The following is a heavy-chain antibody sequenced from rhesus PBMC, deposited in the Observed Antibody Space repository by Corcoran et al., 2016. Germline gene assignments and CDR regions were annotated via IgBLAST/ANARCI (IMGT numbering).Heavy chain of an antibody. J-gene: IGHJ5-1*01. V-gene: IGHV4-73*01. CDR2: IDVNRATT. Sequence: QLKLEQWGGGLVKPSESLSLTCAVYGDSISGYYWSWIRQPPGKGLEWIGNIDVNRATTSYNHSLRNRVTISKDTSKNQLSLKVTSVTAADTAIYYCVKDHKYGAHFNRFDVWGPGVLVTVSS. CDR1: GDSISGYY. D-gene: IGHD2-21*01. CDR3: VKDHKYGAHFNRFDV.